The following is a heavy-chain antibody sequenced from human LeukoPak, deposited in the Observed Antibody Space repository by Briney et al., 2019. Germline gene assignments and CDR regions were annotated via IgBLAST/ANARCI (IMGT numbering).Heavy chain of an antibody. V-gene: IGHV3-30*02. D-gene: IGHD5-12*01. CDR2: IRYDGSNK. Sequence: GSLRLSCAASEFTFSSYGMHWVRQAPGKGLEWVAFIRYDGSNKYYADSVKGRFTISRDNSKNTLYLQMNSLRAEDTAVYYCAKVNSGYEPGDAFDIWGQGTMVTVSS. CDR1: EFTFSSYG. CDR3: AKVNSGYEPGDAFDI. J-gene: IGHJ3*02.